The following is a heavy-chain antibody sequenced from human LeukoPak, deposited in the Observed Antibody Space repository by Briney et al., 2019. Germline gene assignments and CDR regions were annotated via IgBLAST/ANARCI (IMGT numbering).Heavy chain of an antibody. D-gene: IGHD1-26*01. J-gene: IGHJ4*02. CDR3: ARDDVGYFDY. Sequence: GGSLRLSCAASGFTFSRFSMNWVRQAPGKGLEWFSYISSSRSIFYADPVKGRFTISRDNAKNSLYLQMNSLRAEDTAVYFCARDDVGYFDYWGQGTLVTVSS. V-gene: IGHV3-48*01. CDR2: ISSSRSI. CDR1: GFTFSRFS.